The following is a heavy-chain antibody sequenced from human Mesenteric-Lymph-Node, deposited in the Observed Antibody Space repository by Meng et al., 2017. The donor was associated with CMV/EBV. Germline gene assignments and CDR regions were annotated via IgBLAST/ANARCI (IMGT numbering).Heavy chain of an antibody. D-gene: IGHD3-9*01. CDR2: MTNSDSQI. CDR1: GFTFEDYG. J-gene: IGHJ6*02. CDR3: ARAPTSYDILTGYFPNGLDV. Sequence: GESLKISCAASGFTFEDYGMSWVRQAPGKGLEWVASMTNSDSQIYYADSVKGRFTISRDNAKNSVYLQMNSLRAEDTAVYYCARAPTSYDILTGYFPNGLDVWGQGTTVTVSS. V-gene: IGHV3-21*03.